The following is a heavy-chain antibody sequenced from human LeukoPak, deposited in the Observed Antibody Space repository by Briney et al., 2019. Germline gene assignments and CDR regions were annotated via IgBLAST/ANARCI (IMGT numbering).Heavy chain of an antibody. D-gene: IGHD1-26*01. Sequence: SETLSLTCTVSGGSISSYYSSWIRQPPGKGLEWIGYIYYSGSTNYNPSLKSRVTISVDTSKNQFSLKLSSVTAADTAVYYCARAPEGGSLDYWGQGTLVTVSS. CDR1: GGSISSYY. CDR3: ARAPEGGSLDY. V-gene: IGHV4-59*01. J-gene: IGHJ4*02. CDR2: IYYSGST.